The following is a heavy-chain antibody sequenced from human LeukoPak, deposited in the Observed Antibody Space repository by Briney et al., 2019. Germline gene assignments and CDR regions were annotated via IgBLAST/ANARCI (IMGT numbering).Heavy chain of an antibody. CDR1: GFTFSSYA. CDR2: ISGSGGST. V-gene: IGHV3-23*01. D-gene: IGHD2-2*01. CDR3: APRDIVVVPAPRSGMDV. Sequence: GGSLRLSCAASGFTFSSYAMSWVRQAPGKGLEWVSAISGSGGSTYYADSVKGRFTISRDNSKNTLYLQMNSLRAEDTAVYYCAPRDIVVVPAPRSGMDVWGQGTTVTVSS. J-gene: IGHJ6*02.